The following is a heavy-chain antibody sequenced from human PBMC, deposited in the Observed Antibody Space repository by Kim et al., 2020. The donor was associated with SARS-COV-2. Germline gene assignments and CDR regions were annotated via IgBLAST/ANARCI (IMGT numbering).Heavy chain of an antibody. CDR3: ARGYGDYSILTY. J-gene: IGHJ4*02. V-gene: IGHV3-7*01. D-gene: IGHD4-17*01. Sequence: YYVDSVNGRFTISRDNAKNSLYLQMNSLRAEDTAVYYCARGYGDYSILTYWGQGTLVTVSS.